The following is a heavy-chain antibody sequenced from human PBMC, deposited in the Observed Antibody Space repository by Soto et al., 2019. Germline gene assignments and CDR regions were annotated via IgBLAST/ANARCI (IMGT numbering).Heavy chain of an antibody. CDR1: GYTLTSYA. V-gene: IGHV1-3*01. D-gene: IGHD6-19*01. CDR3: ARTDIIAVAGTTEYYYYYYGMDV. Sequence: ASVKVSCKASGYTLTSYAMHWVRQAPGQRLEWMGWINAGNGNTKYSQKFQGRVTITRDTSASTAYMELSSLRSEDTAVYYCARTDIIAVAGTTEYYYYYYGMDVWGQGTTVTVSS. J-gene: IGHJ6*02. CDR2: INAGNGNT.